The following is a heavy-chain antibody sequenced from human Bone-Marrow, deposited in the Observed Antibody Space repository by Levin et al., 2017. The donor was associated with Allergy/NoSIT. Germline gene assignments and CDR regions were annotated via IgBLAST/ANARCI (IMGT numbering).Heavy chain of an antibody. V-gene: IGHV1-69*13. CDR2: IIPIFGTA. CDR1: GGTFSSYA. D-gene: IGHD3-16*01. J-gene: IGHJ4*02. CDR3: AVTRGKRYENFDY. Sequence: SVKVSCKASGGTFSSYAISWVRQAPGQGLEWMGGIIPIFGTANYAQKFQGRVTITADESTSTAYMELSSLRSEDTAVYYCAVTRGKRYENFDYWGQGTLVTVSS.